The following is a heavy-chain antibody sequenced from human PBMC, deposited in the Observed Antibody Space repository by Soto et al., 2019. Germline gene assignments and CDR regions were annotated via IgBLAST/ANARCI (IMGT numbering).Heavy chain of an antibody. D-gene: IGHD4-17*01. CDR1: GFTFSNYA. J-gene: IGHJ4*02. V-gene: IGHV3-23*01. CDR3: AKHDYGDYKLYDC. Sequence: GGSLRLSCAASGFTFSNYAMSWVRQAPGKGLEWVSSISESGGSTFNADSVKGRFTISRDNFKNTLYLQVNSLRAEDTAVYYCAKHDYGDYKLYDCWGQGTLVTVSS. CDR2: ISESGGST.